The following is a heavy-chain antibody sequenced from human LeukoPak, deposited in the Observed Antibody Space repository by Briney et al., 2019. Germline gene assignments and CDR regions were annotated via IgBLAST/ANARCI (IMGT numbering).Heavy chain of an antibody. CDR3: ARDLTGLAVEGARGIAAAGIGY. Sequence: GGSVRLSCAASGFYFSTYVMGWVRQAPGKGREWVAGISGGGGTTFYADSVQGRFTISRDNSTNTLFLQMNSLRVEDTAVYYWARDLTGLAVEGARGIAAAGIGYWGQGTLVTVSS. CDR1: GFYFSTYV. J-gene: IGHJ4*02. CDR2: ISGGGGTT. V-gene: IGHV3-23*01. D-gene: IGHD6-13*01.